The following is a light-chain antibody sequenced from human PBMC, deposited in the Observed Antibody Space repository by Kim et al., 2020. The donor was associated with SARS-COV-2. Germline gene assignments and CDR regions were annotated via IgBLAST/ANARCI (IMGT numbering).Light chain of an antibody. CDR1: QSVNGRF. V-gene: IGKV3-20*01. CDR2: GAS. CDR3: QQYDSSVWT. J-gene: IGKJ1*01. Sequence: ELVLTQSPGTLSLSPGEGATLSCRASQSVNGRFLAWYQQKPGQAPRLLLYGASTRATGIPDRFSGSGSGTDFTLTISRLEPEDFAMYYCQQYDSSVWTFGQGTKVDIK.